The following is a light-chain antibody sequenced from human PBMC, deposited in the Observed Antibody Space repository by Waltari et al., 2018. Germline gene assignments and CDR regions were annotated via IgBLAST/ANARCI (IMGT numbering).Light chain of an antibody. CDR1: SSNIGDYNL. V-gene: IGLV2-23*02. J-gene: IGLJ3*02. CDR2: YVT. CDR3: CSYSTSGSWM. Sequence: QSALTQPASVSGSPGQSITIPCTGTSSNIGDYNLVSWFQHHPGKVPELVMYYVTKRPSGISDRFPGSQSGNTASLTISALQADDEADYYCCSYSTSGSWMFGGGTKVTVL.